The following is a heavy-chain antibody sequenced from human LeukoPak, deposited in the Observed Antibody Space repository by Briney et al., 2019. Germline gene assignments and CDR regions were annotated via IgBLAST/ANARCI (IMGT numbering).Heavy chain of an antibody. J-gene: IGHJ4*02. CDR2: IIPILGIA. V-gene: IGHV1-69*04. CDR1: GGTVCSYA. D-gene: IGHD3-10*01. CDR3: ARSYGSGSTFDY. Sequence: ASVKVSCKASGGTVCSYAISWVSQAPGHGLEWMGRIIPILGIANYAQKFQGRVTITADKSTSTAYMELSSLRSEDTAVYYCARSYGSGSTFDYWGQGTLVTVSS.